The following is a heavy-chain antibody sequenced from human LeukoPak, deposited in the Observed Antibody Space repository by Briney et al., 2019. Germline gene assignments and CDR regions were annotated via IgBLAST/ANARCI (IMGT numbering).Heavy chain of an antibody. V-gene: IGHV4-39*07. CDR2: IYYSGST. CDR1: GGSISISSYY. CDR3: ARDEAYCGPNYCPP. J-gene: IGHJ5*02. Sequence: KPSETLSLTCTVSGGSISISSYYWGWIRQPPGKGLEWIGSIYYSGSTYYNPSLKSRVTISVDTSKNQFSLKLSSVTAADTAVYYCARDEAYCGPNYCPPWGQGTLVTVSS. D-gene: IGHD2-21*01.